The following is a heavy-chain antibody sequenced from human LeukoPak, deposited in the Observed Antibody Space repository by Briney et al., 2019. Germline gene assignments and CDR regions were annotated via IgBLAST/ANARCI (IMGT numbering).Heavy chain of an antibody. CDR2: ISYAGTKK. CDR1: GFTFSTYA. CDR3: ARVNTIFGVDIVSLGAEFEF. Sequence: GGSLRLSCGASGFTFSTYAMHWVRQAPGKGLECVSVISYAGTKKDYADSVKGRFTISRDNSNDTLYLQMNSLRPEDTALYYCARVNTIFGVDIVSLGAEFEFWGQGTLVTVSS. V-gene: IGHV3-30*03. D-gene: IGHD3-3*02. J-gene: IGHJ4*02.